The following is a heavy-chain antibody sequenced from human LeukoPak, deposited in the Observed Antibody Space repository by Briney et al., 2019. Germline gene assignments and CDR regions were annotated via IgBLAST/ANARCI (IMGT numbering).Heavy chain of an antibody. Sequence: PGGSLRLSCAASGFSFKTYAMIWVRQAPGKRLEWVSGISSLGDETYYGDSVKGRFTISRDNSKNMVFLQMSRLTAEDTAVYYCAKILSTVRYYWCGTDAWGQGTTVTVS. V-gene: IGHV3-23*01. CDR1: GFSFKTYA. J-gene: IGHJ6*02. CDR3: AKILSTVRYYWCGTDA. CDR2: ISSLGDET. D-gene: IGHD4-11*01.